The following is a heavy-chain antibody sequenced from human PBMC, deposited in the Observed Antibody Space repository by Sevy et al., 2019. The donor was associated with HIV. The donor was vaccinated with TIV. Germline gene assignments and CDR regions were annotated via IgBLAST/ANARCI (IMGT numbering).Heavy chain of an antibody. V-gene: IGHV3-21*06. D-gene: IGHD3-10*01. J-gene: IGHJ4*02. CDR2: ISSGSSYI. Sequence: GGSPRLSCAASEFTFRDYTMNWVRQVPGKGLEWVSSISSGSSYISYADSVKGRFTISRDNAENLLFLQMNSLRAEDTAVYYCVRDRDYYGSGSYDYWGQGTLVTVSS. CDR3: VRDRDYYGSGSYDY. CDR1: EFTFRDYT.